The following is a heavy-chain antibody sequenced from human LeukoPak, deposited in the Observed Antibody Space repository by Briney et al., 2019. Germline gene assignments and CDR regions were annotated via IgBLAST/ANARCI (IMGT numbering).Heavy chain of an antibody. J-gene: IGHJ3*02. D-gene: IGHD3-16*01. CDR1: GVSFSGYY. Sequence: PSETLSLTCAVYGVSFSGYYWSWIRQHPGKGLEWIGYIYYSGSTYYNPSLKSRVTISVDTSKNQFSLKLSSVTAADTAVYYCARGEDAFDIWGQGTMVTVSS. CDR3: ARGEDAFDI. V-gene: IGHV4-31*11. CDR2: IYYSGST.